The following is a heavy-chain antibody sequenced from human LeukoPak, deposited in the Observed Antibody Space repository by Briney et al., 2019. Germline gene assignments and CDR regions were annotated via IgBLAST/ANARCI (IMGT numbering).Heavy chain of an antibody. V-gene: IGHV3-74*01. CDR2: IKNAGDDP. CDR1: GFTFSNYY. Sequence: GGSLRLSCVDSGFTFSNYYMYWVRQAPGKGPVWVSRIKNAGDDPIYADSVKGRFTISRGNAKNTVYLQMNSLRAEDTAVYYCARGGYGHNMDVWGEGTTVTVSS. D-gene: IGHD3-10*01. J-gene: IGHJ6*03. CDR3: ARGGYGHNMDV.